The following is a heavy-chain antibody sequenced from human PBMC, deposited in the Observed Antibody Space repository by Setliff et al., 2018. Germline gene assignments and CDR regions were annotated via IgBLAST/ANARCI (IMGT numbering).Heavy chain of an antibody. Sequence: ASVKVSCKASGYAFNSYTLHWVRQAPGQRLEWMGGTIPIFGTTNYAQKFQGRVTIITDESTSTAYMELSSLTSADTTVYYCAREGVDTRSSTDYRYYMDVWGKGTTVTVSS. D-gene: IGHD5-18*01. J-gene: IGHJ6*03. CDR3: AREGVDTRSSTDYRYYMDV. CDR2: TIPIFGTT. V-gene: IGHV1-69*05. CDR1: GYAFNSYT.